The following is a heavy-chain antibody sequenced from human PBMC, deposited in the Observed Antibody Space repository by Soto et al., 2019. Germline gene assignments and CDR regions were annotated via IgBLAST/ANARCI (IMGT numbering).Heavy chain of an antibody. Sequence: GGSLRLSCAASGFTFSSYGMHWVRQAPGKGLEWVAVIWYDGSNKYYADSVKGRFPISRDNSKNTLYLQMNSLRAEDTAVYYCARGKSYYYGSGSYIGSNWGQGTLVTVSS. CDR2: IWYDGSNK. V-gene: IGHV3-33*01. CDR1: GFTFSSYG. J-gene: IGHJ4*02. D-gene: IGHD3-10*01. CDR3: ARGKSYYYGSGSYIGSN.